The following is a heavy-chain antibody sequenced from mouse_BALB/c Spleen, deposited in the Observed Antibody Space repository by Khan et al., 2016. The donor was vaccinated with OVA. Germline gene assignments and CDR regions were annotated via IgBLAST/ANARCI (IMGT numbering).Heavy chain of an antibody. V-gene: IGHV1-20*02. D-gene: IGHD1-1*01. CDR3: ARKNGSDFDY. J-gene: IGHJ2*01. Sequence: EVQRVESGPELVKPGASVKISCKASGYSFTGYFMNWVMQSHGKSLEWIGRINPHIGETFYNQKFKGKATLTVDESSSTAHMELRSLASEDSAVYYCARKNGSDFDYWGQGTTLTVSS. CDR1: GYSFTGYF. CDR2: INPHIGET.